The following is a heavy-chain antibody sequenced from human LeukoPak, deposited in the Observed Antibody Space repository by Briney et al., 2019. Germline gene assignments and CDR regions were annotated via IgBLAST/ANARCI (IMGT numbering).Heavy chain of an antibody. CDR3: TRGPPNWGYDF. V-gene: IGHV1-3*01. CDR1: GYTFTSYA. CDR2: INAGNGNT. J-gene: IGHJ4*02. D-gene: IGHD7-27*01. Sequence: GASVKVSCKASGYTFTSYAMHWVRQAPGQRLEWMGWINAGNGNTKYSQKFQGRVTMTRDTSINTAYMEVSGLISEDTAVYYCTRGPPNWGYDFWGQGTLVTVSS.